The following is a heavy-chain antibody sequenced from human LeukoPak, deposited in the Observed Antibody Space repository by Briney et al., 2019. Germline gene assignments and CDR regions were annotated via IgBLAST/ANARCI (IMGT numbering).Heavy chain of an antibody. V-gene: IGHV3-7*01. J-gene: IGHJ4*02. D-gene: IGHD5-18*01. CDR2: IKEDGSEK. CDR1: GFILSSYW. CDR3: ARDAGYGYDRFDY. Sequence: GGSLRLSCAASGFILSSYWVAWVRQAPGEGLEGVANIKEDGSEKNYVDSVKGRFTISRDNTKNSLYLQMNSLRAEDTAVYYCARDAGYGYDRFDYWGQGTQVTVSS.